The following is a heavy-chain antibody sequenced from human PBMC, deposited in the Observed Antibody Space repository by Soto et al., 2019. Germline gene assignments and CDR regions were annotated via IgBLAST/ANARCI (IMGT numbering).Heavy chain of an antibody. J-gene: IGHJ4*02. Sequence: SETLSLTCTVSGGSISSSSCYWGWIRQPPGKGLEGIGTIYYTGSTYYNLTLKSRVTISVDTPTIQFSLRLRSVTAADTAVYYCARLGSLYVDTLTGYSTIDFWGLGTQLPISS. V-gene: IGHV4-39*01. D-gene: IGHD3-9*01. CDR1: GGSISSSSCY. CDR2: IYYTGST. CDR3: ARLGSLYVDTLTGYSTIDF.